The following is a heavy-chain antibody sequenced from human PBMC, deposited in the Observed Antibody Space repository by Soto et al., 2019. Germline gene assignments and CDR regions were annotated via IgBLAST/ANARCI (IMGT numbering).Heavy chain of an antibody. Sequence: EVPLVESGGGLVQPGGSLRLSCAASGFTFSSYSMNWVRQAPGKGLEWVSYISSSDSTIYYADSVKGRFTISRDNAKNSLFLQMNXLRAXXXAXXXCXXXXXXXXXXXGIDYWGQGTLVTVSS. J-gene: IGHJ4*02. CDR3: XXXXXXXXXXXGIDY. CDR1: GFTFSSYS. CDR2: ISSSDSTI. V-gene: IGHV3-48*01.